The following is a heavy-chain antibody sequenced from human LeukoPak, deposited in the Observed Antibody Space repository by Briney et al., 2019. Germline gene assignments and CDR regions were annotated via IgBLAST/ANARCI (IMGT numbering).Heavy chain of an antibody. CDR1: GYGFTTYW. CDR2: IYPGDSDT. D-gene: IGHD1-26*01. CDR3: ARPPYSGSSSDAFDI. J-gene: IGHJ3*02. Sequence: GESLKISCKGSGYGFTTYWIGWVRQMPGKGLEWMGIIYPGDSDTRYSPSFQGQVTFSADKSISTAYLQWSSLKASDTAMYYCARPPYSGSSSDAFDIWGQGTMVTVSS. V-gene: IGHV5-51*01.